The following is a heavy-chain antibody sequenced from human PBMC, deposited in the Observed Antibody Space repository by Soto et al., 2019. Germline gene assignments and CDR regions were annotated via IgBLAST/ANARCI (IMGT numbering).Heavy chain of an antibody. D-gene: IGHD6-13*01. CDR1: GYTFTSYG. V-gene: IGHV1-18*01. J-gene: IGHJ4*02. CDR2: ISAYNGNT. CDR3: TRGRRQQLVPTPFSYKIDY. Sequence: ASVKVSCKASGYTFTSYGISWVRQAPGQGLEWMGWISAYNGNTNYAQKLQGRVTMTTDTSTSTAYMELRSLRSDDTAVYYCTRGRRQQLVPTPFSYKIDYWGQGTLVTVSS.